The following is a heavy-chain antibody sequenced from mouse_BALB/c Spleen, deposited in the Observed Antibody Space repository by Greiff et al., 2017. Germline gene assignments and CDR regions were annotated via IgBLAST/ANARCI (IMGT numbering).Heavy chain of an antibody. J-gene: IGHJ2*01. CDR2: IYPGNVNT. CDR1: GYTFTSYY. CDR3: ARGELRLYYFDY. Sequence: VQVVESGPELVKPGASVRISCKASGYTFTSYYIHWVKQRPGQGLEWIGWIYPGNVNTKYNEKFKGKATLTADKSSSTAYMQLSSLTSEDSAVYFCARGELRLYYFDYWGQGTTLTVSS. V-gene: IGHV1S56*01. D-gene: IGHD1-1*01.